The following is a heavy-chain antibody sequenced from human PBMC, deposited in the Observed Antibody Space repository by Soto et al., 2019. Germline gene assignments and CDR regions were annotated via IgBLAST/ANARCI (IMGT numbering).Heavy chain of an antibody. CDR1: GFTFRTYA. CDR3: AKDQWGMATINVEVH. J-gene: IGHJ4*02. CDR2: ISGSGTST. Sequence: EVQLLESGGGVVQPGGSLRLSCAASGFTFRTYAMSWVRQAPGKGLEWVSGISGSGTSTYYADSVKGRFTISRDTFKITLYLQMNSLRPEDTPVYFCAKDQWGMATINVEVHRGQGTLVTVSS. V-gene: IGHV3-23*01. D-gene: IGHD5-12*01.